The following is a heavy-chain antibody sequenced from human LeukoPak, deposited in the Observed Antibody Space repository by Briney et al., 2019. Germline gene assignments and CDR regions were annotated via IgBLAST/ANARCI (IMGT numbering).Heavy chain of an antibody. J-gene: IGHJ4*02. CDR2: IYWDDDM. D-gene: IGHD2-15*01. V-gene: IGHV2-5*02. Sequence: SGPTLVKPTQTLTLTCTFSGFSLSTRGVGVGWIRQPPGKALEWLALIYWDDDMRYSPSLKSRLTITKDTSKNQVVLTMTNMDPVDTATYYCAHMRLGYCSGGSCKAYDYWGQGTLVTVSS. CDR1: GFSLSTRGVG. CDR3: AHMRLGYCSGGSCKAYDY.